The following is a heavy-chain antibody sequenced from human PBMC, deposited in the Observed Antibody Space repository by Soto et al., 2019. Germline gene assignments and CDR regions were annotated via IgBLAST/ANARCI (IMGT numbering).Heavy chain of an antibody. J-gene: IGHJ6*02. CDR1: GYSFTSYW. CDR2: IYPGDSDT. V-gene: IGHV5-51*01. D-gene: IGHD6-6*01. CDR3: ARPLIAARPNYYYYGMDV. Sequence: GESLKISCKGSGYSFTSYWIGWVRQMPGKGLEWMGIIYPGDSDTRYSPSFQGQVTISADKSISTAYLQWSSPKASDTAMYYCARPLIAARPNYYYYGMDVWGQGTTVTVSS.